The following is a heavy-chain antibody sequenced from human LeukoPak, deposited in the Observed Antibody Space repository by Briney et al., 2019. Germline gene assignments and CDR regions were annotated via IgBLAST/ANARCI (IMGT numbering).Heavy chain of an antibody. CDR3: ARRHLSGYASDY. Sequence: ASVKVSCKASGYTFTSYGISWVRQAPGQGLEWMGWISAYNGNTNYAQELQGRVTMTTDTSTSTAYMELRSLRSDDTAVYYCARRHLSGYASDYWGQGTLVTVSS. V-gene: IGHV1-18*01. CDR2: ISAYNGNT. J-gene: IGHJ4*02. CDR1: GYTFTSYG. D-gene: IGHD5-12*01.